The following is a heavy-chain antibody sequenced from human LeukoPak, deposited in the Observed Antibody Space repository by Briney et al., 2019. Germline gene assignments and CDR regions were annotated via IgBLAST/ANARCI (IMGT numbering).Heavy chain of an antibody. CDR2: ICSSSAYI. J-gene: IGHJ5*02. V-gene: IGHV3-21*01. CDR1: GFTFSIYA. Sequence: GGCLRLSCAPPGFTFSIYAMHWVRQAPGEGLGWVSSICSSSAYIIYANSGKGRLTISRENAENPLYFQMKSLRAGDTAVIFFAAAAPGTEWLDTWGQGTLCTVSS. CDR3: AAAAPGTEWLDT. D-gene: IGHD6-13*01.